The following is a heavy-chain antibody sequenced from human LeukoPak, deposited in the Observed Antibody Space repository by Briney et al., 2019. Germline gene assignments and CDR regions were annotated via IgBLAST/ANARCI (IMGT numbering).Heavy chain of an antibody. CDR3: ARRRYGEAFDI. CDR1: GFTFSSYW. J-gene: IGHJ3*02. V-gene: IGHV3-7*01. D-gene: IGHD3-9*01. Sequence: PGGSLRLSCVASGFTFSSYWMSWVRQAPGKGLEWVANIKQDGSENYLVDAVKGRFTISRDNAWNSLYLQMNSLRVEDTAVYYCARRRYGEAFDIWGQGTVVTVSS. CDR2: IKQDGSEN.